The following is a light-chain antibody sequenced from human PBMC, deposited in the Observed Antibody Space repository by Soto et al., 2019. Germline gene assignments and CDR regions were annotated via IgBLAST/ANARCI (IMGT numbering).Light chain of an antibody. CDR1: TSNIGNNY. V-gene: IGLV1-51*01. Sequence: QSFLTQPPSVSAAPGQKVTISCSGGTSNIGNNYVAWYQQFPGTAPKRIIYDNSKRASGIPDRFSGSKSGSSATLVITGLQTGDEADYYCGTWDSRLSAVFGTGTKVTVL. J-gene: IGLJ1*01. CDR3: GTWDSRLSAV. CDR2: DNS.